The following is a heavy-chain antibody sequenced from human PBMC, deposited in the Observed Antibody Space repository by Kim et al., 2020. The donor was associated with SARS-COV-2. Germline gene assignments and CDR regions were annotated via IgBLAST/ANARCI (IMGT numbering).Heavy chain of an antibody. Sequence: GGSLRLSCAASGFTFSSYSMNWVRQAPGKGLEWVSSISSSSSYIYYADSVKGRFTISRDNAKNSLYLQMNSLRAEDTAVYYCAREGERGTLEPHFDYWGQGTLGTVSS. CDR2: ISSSSSYI. J-gene: IGHJ4*02. CDR1: GFTFSSYS. D-gene: IGHD1-1*01. CDR3: AREGERGTLEPHFDY. V-gene: IGHV3-21*01.